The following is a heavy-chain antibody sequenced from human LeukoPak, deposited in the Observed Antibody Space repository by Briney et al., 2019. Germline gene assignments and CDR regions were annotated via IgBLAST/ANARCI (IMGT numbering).Heavy chain of an antibody. CDR3: ATSMYYYESSGRFDY. D-gene: IGHD3-22*01. Sequence: SETLSLTCTVSGVSFSTYYWTWIRQPAGKGLEWIGRIYSSGNTNYNPSLKSRVTISVHTSKNQFSLKLSSVTAADTAVYYCATSMYYYESSGRFDYWGQGTLVTVSS. J-gene: IGHJ4*02. CDR2: IYSSGNT. CDR1: GVSFSTYY. V-gene: IGHV4-4*07.